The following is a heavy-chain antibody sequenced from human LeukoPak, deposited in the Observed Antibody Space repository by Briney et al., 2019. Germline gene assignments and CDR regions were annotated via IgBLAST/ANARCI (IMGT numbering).Heavy chain of an antibody. CDR2: IIPIFGIA. V-gene: IGHV1-69*04. D-gene: IGHD4-11*01. CDR3: ARGGLQAPGWFDP. J-gene: IGHJ5*02. CDR1: GGTFSSYA. Sequence: ASVKVSCKASGGTFSSYAISWVRQAPRQGLEWMGRIIPIFGIANYAQKFQGRVTITADKSTSTAYMELSSLRSEDTAVYYCARGGLQAPGWFDPWGQGTLVTVSS.